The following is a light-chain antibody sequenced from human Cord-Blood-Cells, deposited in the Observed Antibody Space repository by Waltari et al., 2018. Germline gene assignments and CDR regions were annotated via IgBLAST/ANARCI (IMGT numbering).Light chain of an antibody. CDR1: QSLLHSNGYNY. J-gene: IGKJ2*01. CDR2: LGS. Sequence: DIVMPQSPLSLTVSPGEPASTSCRSSQSLLHSNGYNYLDWYLQKPGQSPQLLIYLGSNRASGVPDRFSGSGSGTDFTLKISRVEAEDVGVYYCMQALQTPYTFGQGTKLEIK. V-gene: IGKV2-28*01. CDR3: MQALQTPYT.